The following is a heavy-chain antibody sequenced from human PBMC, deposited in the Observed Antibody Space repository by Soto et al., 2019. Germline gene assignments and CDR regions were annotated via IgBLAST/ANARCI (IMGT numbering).Heavy chain of an antibody. J-gene: IGHJ4*02. CDR3: AIDLVRWGYEDPHPNPPDY. D-gene: IGHD5-12*01. CDR1: GYTFTSYG. Sequence: QVQLVQSGAEVKKPGASVKVSCKASGYTFTSYGISWVRQAPGQGLEWMGWISAYNGNTNYAQKLQGRVTMTTDTSTSTADMALRSLRSDATAVYYCAIDLVRWGYEDPHPNPPDYWGQGTLVTVSS. V-gene: IGHV1-18*01. CDR2: ISAYNGNT.